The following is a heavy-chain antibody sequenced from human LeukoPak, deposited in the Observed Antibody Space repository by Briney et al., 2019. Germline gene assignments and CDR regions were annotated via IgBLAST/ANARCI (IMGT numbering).Heavy chain of an antibody. CDR3: ARGGRWARDAFDI. CDR2: INHSGST. V-gene: IGHV4-34*01. J-gene: IGHJ3*02. Sequence: SETLSLTCAVYGGSFSGYYWSWIRQRPGKGLEWIGEINHSGSTNYNPSLKSRVTVSVDTSKNQFSLKLSSVTAADTAVYYCARGGRWARDAFDIWGQGTMVTVSS. D-gene: IGHD1-26*01. CDR1: GGSFSGYY.